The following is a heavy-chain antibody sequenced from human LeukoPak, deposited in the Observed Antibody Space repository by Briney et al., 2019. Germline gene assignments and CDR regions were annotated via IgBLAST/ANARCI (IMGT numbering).Heavy chain of an antibody. CDR2: IYYSGST. J-gene: IGHJ3*02. D-gene: IGHD6-19*01. CDR3: AREGSGWALNAFDI. CDR1: GGSISSGGYS. Sequence: KPSQTLSLTCTVSGGSISSGGYSWSWIRQHPGKGLEWIGYIYYSGSTYYNPSLKSRVTISVDTSKNQFSLKLSSVTAADTAVYYCAREGSGWALNAFDIWGQGTMVTVSS. V-gene: IGHV4-31*03.